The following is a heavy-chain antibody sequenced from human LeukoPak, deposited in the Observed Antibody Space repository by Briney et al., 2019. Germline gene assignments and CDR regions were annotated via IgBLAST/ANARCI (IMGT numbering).Heavy chain of an antibody. D-gene: IGHD6-13*01. J-gene: IGHJ6*03. CDR3: ARGRVSSSTWYSTYYYYFYMDV. CDR1: GGTISSCNW. Sequence: PSGTLSLTCAVSGGTISSCNWWSWVRQPPGEGLEWIGVIYHSGSTNYTPSLKSRVTISVDKSKNQFSLKLSSVTAADTAVYFCARGRVSSSTWYSTYYYYFYMDVWGKGTTVTVSS. V-gene: IGHV4-4*02. CDR2: IYHSGST.